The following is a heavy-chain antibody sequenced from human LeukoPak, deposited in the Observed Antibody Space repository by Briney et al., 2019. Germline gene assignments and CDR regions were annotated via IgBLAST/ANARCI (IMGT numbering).Heavy chain of an antibody. CDR2: ISWNSGSI. J-gene: IGHJ5*02. D-gene: IGHD4-17*01. CDR3: AKDSQMTTVTTGNWFDP. Sequence: GRSLRLSCAASGFTFDDYAMHWVRQAPGKGLEWVSGISWNSGSIGYADSVKGRFTISRDNAKNSLYLQMNSLRAEDTALYYCAKDSQMTTVTTGNWFDPWGQGTLVTVSS. CDR1: GFTFDDYA. V-gene: IGHV3-9*01.